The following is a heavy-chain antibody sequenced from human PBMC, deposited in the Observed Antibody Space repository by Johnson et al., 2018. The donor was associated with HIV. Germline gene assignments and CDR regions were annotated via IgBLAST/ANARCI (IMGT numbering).Heavy chain of an antibody. CDR1: GFSFSNHA. J-gene: IGHJ3*02. Sequence: QVQLVESGGGLVQPGGSLRLSCAASGFSFSNHAMDWVRQAPGKGLEWVAVISSDGSDKIYAESVKGRFTISRDNSKNTLYLQMNSLRVEDTAVYYCARGGASGAFDIWGQGTMVTVSS. CDR2: ISSDGSDK. CDR3: ARGGASGAFDI. D-gene: IGHD1-26*01. V-gene: IGHV3-30*03.